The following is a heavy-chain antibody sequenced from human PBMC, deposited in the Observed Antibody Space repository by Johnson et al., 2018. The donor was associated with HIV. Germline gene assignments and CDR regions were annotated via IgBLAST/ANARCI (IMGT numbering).Heavy chain of an antibody. Sequence: VQLVESGGGVVRPGGSLRLSCAASGFTFDDYGMSWVRQAPGKGLEWVSGINWNGGRTGYADSVKGRFTISRDNSKNTLYLQVNSLRPEDTALYYCARDVGESEKEEWPSDYYDVGREYPGQDPRGVVGTFDIWGQGTMVTVSS. V-gene: IGHV3-20*04. CDR1: GFTFDDYG. CDR3: ARDVGESEKEEWPSDYYDVGREYPGQDPRGVVGTFDI. J-gene: IGHJ3*02. CDR2: INWNGGRT. D-gene: IGHD3-3*01.